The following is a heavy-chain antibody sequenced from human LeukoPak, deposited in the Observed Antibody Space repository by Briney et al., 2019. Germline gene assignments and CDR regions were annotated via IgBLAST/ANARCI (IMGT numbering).Heavy chain of an antibody. Sequence: GGSLRLSCAASGFTFSSYAMHWVRQAPGKGLEWVAVISYDGSNKYYADSVKGRFTISRDNSKNMLYLQMNSLRAEDTAVYYCAREVTGSGYFDYWGQGTLVTVSS. CDR1: GFTFSSYA. CDR2: ISYDGSNK. V-gene: IGHV3-30-3*01. J-gene: IGHJ4*02. D-gene: IGHD3-10*01. CDR3: AREVTGSGYFDY.